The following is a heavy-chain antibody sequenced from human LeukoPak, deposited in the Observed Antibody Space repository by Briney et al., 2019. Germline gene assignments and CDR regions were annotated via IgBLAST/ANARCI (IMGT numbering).Heavy chain of an antibody. CDR1: GFTFSSYA. Sequence: GGSLRLSCAASGFTFSSYAMSWVRQAPGKGLEWVSAISGSGGSTYYADSVKGRFTISRDNSKNTLYLQMNSLGAEDTAVYYCAKDPVVVPAAIGMDVWGQGTTVTVSS. V-gene: IGHV3-23*01. J-gene: IGHJ6*02. D-gene: IGHD2-2*01. CDR2: ISGSGGST. CDR3: AKDPVVVPAAIGMDV.